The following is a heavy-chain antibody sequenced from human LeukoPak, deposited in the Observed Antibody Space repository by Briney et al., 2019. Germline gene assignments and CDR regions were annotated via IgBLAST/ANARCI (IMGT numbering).Heavy chain of an antibody. Sequence: NSSESLSLACTVSARSINIGEDYCSWIRQRPGKGLELIGYVDYTGTRHYTPSLKRRVSISIDTTKNHCYLNRSAGTAAPTAVFCCARDLGRDGFNLRNWFDPWGQGALVTVSS. CDR1: ARSINIGEDY. V-gene: IGHV4-31*03. J-gene: IGHJ5*02. CDR3: ARDLGRDGFNLRNWFDP. D-gene: IGHD5-24*01. CDR2: VDYTGTR.